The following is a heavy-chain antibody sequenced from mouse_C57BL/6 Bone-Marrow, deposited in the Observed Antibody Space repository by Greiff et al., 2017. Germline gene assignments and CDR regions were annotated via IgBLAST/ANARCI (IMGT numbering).Heavy chain of an antibody. CDR3: ARTPITTVVAPSARDY. CDR1: GYTFTSYD. V-gene: IGHV1-85*01. CDR2: IYPRDGST. Sequence: QVQLQQSGPELVKPGASVKLSCQASGYTFTSYDINWVKQRPGKGLAWIGWIYPRDGSTKYNEKFKGKATLTVDTSSSTAYMELHSLTSEDSAVYVCARTPITTVVAPSARDYWGQGTSVTVSS. J-gene: IGHJ4*01. D-gene: IGHD1-1*01.